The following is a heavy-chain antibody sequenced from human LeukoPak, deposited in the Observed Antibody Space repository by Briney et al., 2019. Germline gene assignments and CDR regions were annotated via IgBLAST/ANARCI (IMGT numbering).Heavy chain of an antibody. CDR1: GGSISSGDYY. D-gene: IGHD2-2*03. CDR3: ARAVGYCSSTSCYVRKSAYYFDY. V-gene: IGHV4-30-4*01. J-gene: IGHJ4*02. Sequence: SQTLSLTCTVSGGSISSGDYYWSWIRQPPGKGLEWIGYIYYSGSIYYNPSLKSRVTISVDTSKNQFSLKLSSVTAADTAVYYCARAVGYCSSTSCYVRKSAYYFDYWGQGTLVTVSS. CDR2: IYYSGSI.